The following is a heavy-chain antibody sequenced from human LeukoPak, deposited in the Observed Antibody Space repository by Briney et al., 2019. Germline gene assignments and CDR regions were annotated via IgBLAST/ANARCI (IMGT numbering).Heavy chain of an antibody. CDR2: MSTSGTT. CDR3: SRDRPTTYYYYHMDV. Sequence: SQTLSLTCTVSGGSISSGNYYWSWIRQPAGKGLEWIGRMSTSGTTNYNPSLKSRVTISVDTSSNQFSLKLSSVTAADTAVYYCSRDRPTTYYYYHMDVWGKGTTVTVSS. V-gene: IGHV4-61*02. J-gene: IGHJ6*03. CDR1: GGSISSGNYY. D-gene: IGHD5-12*01.